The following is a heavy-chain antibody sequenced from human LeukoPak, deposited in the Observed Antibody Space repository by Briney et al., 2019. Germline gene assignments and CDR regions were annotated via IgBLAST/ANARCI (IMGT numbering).Heavy chain of an antibody. CDR2: INPNSGGT. Sequence: ASVKVSCKASGYTFTGYYMHWVRQAPGQGLEWMGRINPNSGGTNYAQKFQGRVTMTRDTSISTAYMELSRLRSDDTAVYYCARDLMAEEDIVVVVAATGFDYRGQGTLVTVSS. CDR1: GYTFTGYY. J-gene: IGHJ4*02. V-gene: IGHV1-2*06. CDR3: ARDLMAEEDIVVVVAATGFDY. D-gene: IGHD2-15*01.